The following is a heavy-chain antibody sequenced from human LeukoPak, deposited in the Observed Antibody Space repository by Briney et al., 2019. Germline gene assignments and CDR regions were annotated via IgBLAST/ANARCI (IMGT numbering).Heavy chain of an antibody. CDR3: ARGVCGGSYCAEYFQH. CDR1: GYTFTNYG. Sequence: ASVKVSCKASGYTFTNYGIIWVRQAPGQGLEWMGWISTDNGNTNYVQKLQGRVTMTTDTSTSTAYMELRSLRSDDTAVYYCARGVCGGSYCAEYFQHWGQGTLVTVSS. D-gene: IGHD1-26*01. V-gene: IGHV1-18*01. CDR2: ISTDNGNT. J-gene: IGHJ1*01.